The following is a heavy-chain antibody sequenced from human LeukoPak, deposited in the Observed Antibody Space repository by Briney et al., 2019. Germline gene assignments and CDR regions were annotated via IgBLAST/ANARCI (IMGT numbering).Heavy chain of an antibody. CDR3: ARFNGDYYGMDV. V-gene: IGHV3-9*01. Sequence: PGGSLRLSCAASGFTFDDYAMHWVRQAPGKGLEGVSGISWNSGSIVYADCVKGRFTISRDNAKNSLYLQMNSLRDEDTAFYYCARFNGDYYGMDVWGQGTTVTVSS. CDR1: GFTFDDYA. CDR2: ISWNSGSI. J-gene: IGHJ6*02. D-gene: IGHD4-17*01.